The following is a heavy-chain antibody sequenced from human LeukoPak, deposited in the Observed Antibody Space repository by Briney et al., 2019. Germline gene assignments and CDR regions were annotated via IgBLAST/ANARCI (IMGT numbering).Heavy chain of an antibody. CDR1: GYTFTGYY. D-gene: IGHD3-10*01. Sequence: ASVKVSCKASGYTFTGYYMHWVRQAPGQGLEWMGWINPNSGGTNYAQKFQGWFTMTRDTSISTAYMELSRLRSDDTAVYYCARGLHGFGELSFDYWGQGTLVTVSS. V-gene: IGHV1-2*04. CDR2: INPNSGGT. J-gene: IGHJ4*02. CDR3: ARGLHGFGELSFDY.